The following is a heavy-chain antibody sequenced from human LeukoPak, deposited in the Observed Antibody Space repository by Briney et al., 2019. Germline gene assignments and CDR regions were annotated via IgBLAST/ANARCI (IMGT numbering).Heavy chain of an antibody. V-gene: IGHV3-30*18. Sequence: PGGSLRLSCAASGFTFSSYGMHWVRQAPGKGLEWVAVISYDGSNKYYADSVKGRFTISRDNSKNTLYLQMNSLRAEDTAVYYCAKGGTWIQLSSFDYWGQGTLVTVSS. D-gene: IGHD5-18*01. CDR3: AKGGTWIQLSSFDY. CDR1: GFTFSSYG. J-gene: IGHJ4*02. CDR2: ISYDGSNK.